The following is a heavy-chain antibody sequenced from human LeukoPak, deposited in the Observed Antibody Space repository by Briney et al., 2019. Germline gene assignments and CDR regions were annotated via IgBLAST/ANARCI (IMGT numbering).Heavy chain of an antibody. D-gene: IGHD3-10*01. Sequence: PGGSLRPSCAASGFSFSSHGMSWVRQAPGKGLEWVSGIIGGAGGTYYADSVKGRFTISRDNSKNTLYLQMNSLRAEDTAVYYCAKVTYGSGTYGAFDYWGQGTLVTVSS. V-gene: IGHV3-23*01. CDR2: IIGGAGGT. CDR1: GFSFSSHG. CDR3: AKVTYGSGTYGAFDY. J-gene: IGHJ4*02.